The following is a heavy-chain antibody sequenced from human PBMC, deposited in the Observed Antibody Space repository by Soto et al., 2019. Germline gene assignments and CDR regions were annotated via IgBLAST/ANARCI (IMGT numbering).Heavy chain of an antibody. CDR1: GFTFSDYD. V-gene: IGHV3-13*04. CDR3: VRARGHQWFGDPLA. Sequence: EVQLVESGGGLVQPGGSLRLSCATSGFTFSDYDMHWVRQVTGKGLEWVSWIGTADDTYYPGSVQGRFTISRDNAKSSFYLQMPGLRAGDTAVYCCVRARGHQWFGDPLAWGQGILVIVSS. D-gene: IGHD3-10*01. J-gene: IGHJ4*02. CDR2: IGTADDT.